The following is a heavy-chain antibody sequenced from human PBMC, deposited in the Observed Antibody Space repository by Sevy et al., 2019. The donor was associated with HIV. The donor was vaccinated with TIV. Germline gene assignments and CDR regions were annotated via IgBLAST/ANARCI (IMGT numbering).Heavy chain of an antibody. J-gene: IGHJ4*02. Sequence: GGSLRLSCAASGFTFSSYGMHWVRQAPGKGLEWVAVIWFDGSNTFYAYSVKGRFTISRDIAGNTLHLQMNSLRAEDTAVYYCARDLESYNYGAYGPSFMPDYWGQGTVVIVSS. D-gene: IGHD1-1*01. CDR3: ARDLESYNYGAYGPSFMPDY. CDR2: IWFDGSNT. CDR1: GFTFSSYG. V-gene: IGHV3-33*01.